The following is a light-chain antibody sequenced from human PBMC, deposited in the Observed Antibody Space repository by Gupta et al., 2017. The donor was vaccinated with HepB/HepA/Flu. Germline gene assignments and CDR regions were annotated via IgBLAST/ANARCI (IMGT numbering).Light chain of an antibody. CDR3: QSYDSSLSGPV. CDR2: GNS. CDR1: SSNIGATYD. J-gene: IGLJ2*01. Sequence: QSVLTQPPSVSGAQGQRVTIPCAGSSSNIGATYDVHWYQHLPGTAPKLLIYGNSNRPSGVPDRFSASKSGTSASLAITGLQTEDEADYCCQSYDSSLSGPVFGGGTKLTVL. V-gene: IGLV1-40*01.